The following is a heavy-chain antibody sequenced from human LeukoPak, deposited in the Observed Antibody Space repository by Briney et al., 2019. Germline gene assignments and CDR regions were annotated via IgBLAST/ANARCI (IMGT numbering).Heavy chain of an antibody. D-gene: IGHD3-22*01. J-gene: IGHJ4*02. Sequence: SQTLSPTCTVSGGSISSGSYYWSWIRQPAGKGLEWIGRIYTSGSTNYNPSLKSRVTISVDTSKNQFSLKLSSVTAADTAVYYCARESYYDSSGYYRRDFDYWGQGTLVTVSS. CDR2: IYTSGST. CDR3: ARESYYDSSGYYRRDFDY. V-gene: IGHV4-61*02. CDR1: GGSISSGSYY.